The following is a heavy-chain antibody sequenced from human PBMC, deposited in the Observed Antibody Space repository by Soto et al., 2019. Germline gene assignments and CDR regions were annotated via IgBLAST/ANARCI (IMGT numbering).Heavy chain of an antibody. Sequence: GGSLRLSSAASGFTFSSYSMHWVRQVPGKGLVWVSRINSDGSSTTYADSVRGRFTISRDNAKNTLYLQMHSLRAEDTAVYYCARDIVVVVATSDYGMDVWGRGTTVTVSS. J-gene: IGHJ6*02. CDR2: INSDGSST. D-gene: IGHD2-15*01. V-gene: IGHV3-74*01. CDR1: GFTFSSYS. CDR3: ARDIVVVVATSDYGMDV.